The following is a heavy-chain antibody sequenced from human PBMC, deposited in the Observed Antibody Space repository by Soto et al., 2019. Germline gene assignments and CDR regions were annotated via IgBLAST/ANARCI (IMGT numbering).Heavy chain of an antibody. Sequence: GASLRLSCAASGFKFDDYMMHWVRQVPGKGLELISLISWDGGSIEYADSIKGRFTVSRDNSKTSLHLHMHSLTSDDTAFYFCAKEGSAGSSLDSWGQGTLGTVSS. CDR3: AKEGSAGSSLDS. V-gene: IGHV3-43*01. CDR1: GFKFDDYM. D-gene: IGHD2-15*01. CDR2: ISWDGGSI. J-gene: IGHJ5*01.